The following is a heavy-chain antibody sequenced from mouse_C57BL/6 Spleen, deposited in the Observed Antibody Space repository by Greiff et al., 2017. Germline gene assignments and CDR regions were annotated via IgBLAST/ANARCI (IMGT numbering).Heavy chain of an antibody. J-gene: IGHJ3*01. V-gene: IGHV1-19*01. CDR2: INPYNGGT. CDR1: GYTFTDYY. CDR3: ARTLDYYGSSLTAWFAY. D-gene: IGHD1-1*01. Sequence: SGPVLVKPGASVKMSCKASGYTFTDYYMNWVKQSHGKSLEWIGVINPYNGGTSYNQKFKGKATLTVDKSSSTAYMELNSLTSEDSAVYYCARTLDYYGSSLTAWFAYWGQGTLVTVSA.